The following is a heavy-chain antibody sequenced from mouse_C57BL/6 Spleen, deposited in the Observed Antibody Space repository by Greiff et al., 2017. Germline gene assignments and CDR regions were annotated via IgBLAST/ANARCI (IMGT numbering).Heavy chain of an antibody. CDR3: ARGGLPHWYFDV. Sequence: VKLMESGAELVRPGASVKLSCKASGYTFTDYYINWVKQRPGQGLEWIARIYPGSGNTYYNEKFKGKATLTAEKSSSTAYMQLSSLTSEDSAVYFCARGGLPHWYFDVWGTGTTVTVSS. CDR1: GYTFTDYY. V-gene: IGHV1-76*01. J-gene: IGHJ1*03. D-gene: IGHD2-2*01. CDR2: IYPGSGNT.